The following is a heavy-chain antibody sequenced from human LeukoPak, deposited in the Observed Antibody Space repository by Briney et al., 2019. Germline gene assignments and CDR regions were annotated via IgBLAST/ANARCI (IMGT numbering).Heavy chain of an antibody. CDR1: GGSISSYY. CDR2: IYYSGST. CDR3: ARLSPEGYYFDY. J-gene: IGHJ4*02. Sequence: SETLSLTCTVSGGSISSYYWSWIRQPPGKGLEWIAYIYYSGSTNYNPSLKSRVTISVDTSKNQFSLKLSSVTAADTAVYYCARLSPEGYYFDYWGQGTLVTVSS. V-gene: IGHV4-59*08.